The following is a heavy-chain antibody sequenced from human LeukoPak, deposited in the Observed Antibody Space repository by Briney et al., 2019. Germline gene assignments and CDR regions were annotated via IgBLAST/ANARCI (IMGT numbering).Heavy chain of an antibody. CDR3: ASTPSVATDGGYWFDP. CDR2: IYYSGST. J-gene: IGHJ5*02. CDR1: GGSISSYY. V-gene: IGHV4-59*01. D-gene: IGHD5-12*01. Sequence: SSETLSLTCTVSGGSISSYYWSGIRQPPGKGLEWIGYIYYSGSTNYNPSLKSRVTISVDTSKNQFSLKLSSVTAADTAVYYCASTPSVATDGGYWFDPWGQGTLVTVSS.